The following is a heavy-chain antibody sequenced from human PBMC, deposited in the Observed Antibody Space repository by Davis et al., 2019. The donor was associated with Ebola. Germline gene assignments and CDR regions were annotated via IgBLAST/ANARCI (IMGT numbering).Heavy chain of an antibody. CDR3: ARDRVVYNWNLGPDP. V-gene: IGHV3-48*02. J-gene: IGHJ5*02. D-gene: IGHD1-20*01. Sequence: GESLKISCAASGFTFSGSGIHWVRQAPGKGLEWVSYISSSSSTIYYADSVKGRFTISRDNAKNSLYLQMNSLRDEDTAVYYCARDRVVYNWNLGPDPWGQGTLVTVSS. CDR1: GFTFSGSG. CDR2: ISSSSSTI.